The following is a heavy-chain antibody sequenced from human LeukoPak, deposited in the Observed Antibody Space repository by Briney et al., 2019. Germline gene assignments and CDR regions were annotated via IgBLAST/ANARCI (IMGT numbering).Heavy chain of an antibody. CDR1: GFTFSTYW. J-gene: IGHJ4*02. CDR2: INEDGSSS. Sequence: GGSLRLSCAASGFTFSTYWMYWVRQAPGKGPVWVSFINEDGSSSKYADSVKGRFTISRDNAKNTLYLQMNSLSAEDTAIYYCTGLDYWGQGTPVTVSS. CDR3: TGLDY. V-gene: IGHV3-74*03.